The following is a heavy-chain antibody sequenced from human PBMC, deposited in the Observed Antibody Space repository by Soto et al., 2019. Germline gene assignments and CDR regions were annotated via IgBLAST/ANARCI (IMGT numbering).Heavy chain of an antibody. CDR3: ASGFRFLEWLLDY. J-gene: IGHJ4*02. CDR1: GFTFSSYS. V-gene: IGHV3-21*01. Sequence: EVQLVESGGGLVKPGGSLRLSCAASGFTFSSYSMNWVRQAPGKGLEWVSSISSSSSYIYYADTVKGGVTISRYNAKNSLYLQMNGLKAEDTPVDYCASGFRFLEWLLDYSGPGTLVTVSS. D-gene: IGHD3-3*01. CDR2: ISSSSSYI.